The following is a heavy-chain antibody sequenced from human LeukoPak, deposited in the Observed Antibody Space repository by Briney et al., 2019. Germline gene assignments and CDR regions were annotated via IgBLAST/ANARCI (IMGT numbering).Heavy chain of an antibody. CDR3: ARDRSGIGNAFDI. CDR2: ISGSSNYI. J-gene: IGHJ3*02. Sequence: GGSLRLSCAASGFTFSRYSMNWGRQAPGKGLKWVSSISGSSNYIYYADSVKGRFTISRDNAKNLLYLQMNSLRAEDTAVYYCARDRSGIGNAFDIWGQGTMVTVSS. V-gene: IGHV3-21*06. D-gene: IGHD3-10*01. CDR1: GFTFSRYS.